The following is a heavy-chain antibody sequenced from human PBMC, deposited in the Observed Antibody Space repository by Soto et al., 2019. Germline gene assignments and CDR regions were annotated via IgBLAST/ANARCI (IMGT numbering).Heavy chain of an antibody. V-gene: IGHV3-23*01. Sequence: PGGSLGLSCEASGFTFTSYAMSWVRQAPGKGLEWVSGISSSGGSTYYADSVKGRFTISRDNSKNKMYLQMNSLRAEGTAVYYCSSRTDWHGYWGQGTLVTVSS. D-gene: IGHD3-9*01. CDR1: GFTFTSYA. J-gene: IGHJ4*02. CDR3: SSRTDWHGY. CDR2: ISSSGGST.